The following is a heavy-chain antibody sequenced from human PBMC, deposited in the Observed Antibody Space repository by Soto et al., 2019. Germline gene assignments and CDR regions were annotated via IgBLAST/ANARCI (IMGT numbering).Heavy chain of an antibody. CDR1: GYTFTSYG. J-gene: IGHJ4*02. CDR2: ISAYNGNT. Sequence: ASVKVSCKASGYTFTSYGISWVRQAPGQGLECMGWISAYNGNTNYAQKLQGRVTMTTDTSTSTAYMELRSLRSDDTAVYYCARAWGSIAAAGPFDYWGQGTLVTVSS. D-gene: IGHD6-13*01. CDR3: ARAWGSIAAAGPFDY. V-gene: IGHV1-18*04.